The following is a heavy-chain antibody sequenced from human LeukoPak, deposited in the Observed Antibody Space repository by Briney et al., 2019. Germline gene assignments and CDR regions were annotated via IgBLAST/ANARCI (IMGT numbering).Heavy chain of an antibody. J-gene: IGHJ4*02. V-gene: IGHV3-30*18. CDR3: AKDPIRRGSGSYGWHFDY. CDR2: ISYDGSNK. CDR1: GFTFSSYG. D-gene: IGHD3-10*01. Sequence: PGGSLRLSCAASGFTFSSYGMHWVRQAPDKGLEWVALISYDGSNKYYADSVKGRFTISRDNSKNTLYLQMNSLRAEDTAVYYCAKDPIRRGSGSYGWHFDYWGQGTLVTVSS.